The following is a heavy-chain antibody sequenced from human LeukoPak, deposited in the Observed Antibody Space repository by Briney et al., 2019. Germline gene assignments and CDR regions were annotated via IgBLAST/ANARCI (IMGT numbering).Heavy chain of an antibody. CDR2: IYHSGST. CDR3: ARTMAYCSGGSCYSEYFQH. V-gene: IGHV4-4*02. D-gene: IGHD2-15*01. Sequence: PSGTLSLTCAVSGGSISSSNWWSWVRQPPGKGLEWIGEIYHSGSTNYNPSLKSRVTISVDKSKNQFSLKLSSVTAADTAVYYCARTMAYCSGGSCYSEYFQHWGQGTLVTVSS. J-gene: IGHJ1*01. CDR1: GGSISSSNW.